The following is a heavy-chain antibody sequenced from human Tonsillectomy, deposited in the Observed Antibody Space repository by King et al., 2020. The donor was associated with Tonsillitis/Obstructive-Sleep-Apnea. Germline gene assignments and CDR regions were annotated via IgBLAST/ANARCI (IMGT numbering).Heavy chain of an antibody. CDR2: ISYDGSNK. D-gene: IGHD6-13*01. CDR1: GFTFSNYA. J-gene: IGHJ6*03. V-gene: IGHV3-30*04. CDR3: ARCYLGIAASVTVYV. Sequence: VQLVESGGGVVQPGRSLRLSCAASGFTFSNYAMHWVRQAPGKGLEWVAVISYDGSNKYYADSVKGRLTISRDNSKNTLYLQMNSLRVEDTAVCYCARCYLGIAASVTVYVWGKGTPFTVSS.